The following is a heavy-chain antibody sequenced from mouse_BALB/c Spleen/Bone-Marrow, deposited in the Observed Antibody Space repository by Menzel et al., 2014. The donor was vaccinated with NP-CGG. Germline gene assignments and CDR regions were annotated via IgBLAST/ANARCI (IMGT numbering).Heavy chain of an antibody. D-gene: IGHD4-1*01. CDR3: ARRGTGTGSYYFDY. J-gene: IGHJ2*01. V-gene: IGHV5-6*01. CDR2: ISSVGSYT. Sequence: EVQLVESGGDLVKPGGPLKLSCAASGFTFSNYGMSWVRQTPDKRLEWVATISSVGSYTYYPDSVKGRFTISRDNAKNTLFLQMSSLKSEDTAMYYCARRGTGTGSYYFDYWGQGTTLTVSS. CDR1: GFTFSNYG.